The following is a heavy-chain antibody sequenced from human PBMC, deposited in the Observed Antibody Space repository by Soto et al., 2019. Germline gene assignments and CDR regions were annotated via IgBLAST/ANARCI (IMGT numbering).Heavy chain of an antibody. J-gene: IGHJ4*02. CDR2: INPILRMS. V-gene: IGHV1-69*02. Sequence: QVQLVQSGAEVKKPGSSVKVSCKASGDTFSFYSINWVRQAPGLGLEWMGRINPILRMSNYAQRFQGRVTRTADKATSTAYMGLSSLRSEDTAMYYCASSYGSGYRAFDYWGQGALVTVSS. CDR1: GDTFSFYS. CDR3: ASSYGSGYRAFDY. D-gene: IGHD3-10*01.